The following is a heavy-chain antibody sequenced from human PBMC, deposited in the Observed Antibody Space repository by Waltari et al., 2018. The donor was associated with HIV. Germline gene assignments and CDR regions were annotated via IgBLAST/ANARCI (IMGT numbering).Heavy chain of an antibody. D-gene: IGHD3-22*01. J-gene: IGHJ4*02. Sequence: QLQLQESGPGLVKPSETLSLTCTVSGGSISSSSYYWGWIRQPPGQGLEWIGSIYYSGSTYYNPSLKSRVTISVDTSKNQFSLKLSSVTAADTAVYYCARDGWYYYDSSGWALIDYWGQGTLVTVSS. CDR2: IYYSGST. V-gene: IGHV4-39*07. CDR3: ARDGWYYYDSSGWALIDY. CDR1: GGSISSSSYY.